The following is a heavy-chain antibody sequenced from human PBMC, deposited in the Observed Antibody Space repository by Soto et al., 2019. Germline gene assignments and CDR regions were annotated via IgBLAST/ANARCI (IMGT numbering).Heavy chain of an antibody. CDR3: ARHEQFYYYYYGMDG. Sequence: GESLKISCKASGYSFTTYWIAWVRQMPGKGLEWMGIINPGDSDIRYSPSFQGQVTISADNSISTGYLQWSSLKASDTAMYYCARHEQFYYYYYGMDGWGQGTAVTVSS. D-gene: IGHD4-4*01. J-gene: IGHJ6*02. CDR1: GYSFTTYW. V-gene: IGHV5-51*01. CDR2: INPGDSDI.